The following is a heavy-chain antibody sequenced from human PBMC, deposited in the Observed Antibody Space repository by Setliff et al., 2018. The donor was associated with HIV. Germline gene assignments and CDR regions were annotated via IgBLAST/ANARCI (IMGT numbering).Heavy chain of an antibody. J-gene: IGHJ4*02. V-gene: IGHV4-39*07. Sequence: PSETLSLTCTVSGDSMSSDNYFWGWIRQPPGKGLEYIANMHYTGSASYNPALKSRVTISEDTSKNQFSLKVNSVTAADTAMYFCARESPDGLDYWGQGTLVTVSS. CDR1: GDSMSSDNYF. D-gene: IGHD2-8*01. CDR2: MHYTGSA. CDR3: ARESPDGLDY.